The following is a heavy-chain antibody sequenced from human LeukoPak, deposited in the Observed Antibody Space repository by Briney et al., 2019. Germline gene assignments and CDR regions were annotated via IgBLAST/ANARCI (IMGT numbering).Heavy chain of an antibody. D-gene: IGHD4-17*01. Sequence: SETLSLTCTASGGSIGSYYWNWIRQPAGKELEWIGRICASGSTNYNPSLKSRVTMSVDTSKNQFSLRLAYVTAADTAVYYCARGNADFHFDYWGQGTLVTVSS. CDR1: GGSIGSYY. CDR2: ICASGST. J-gene: IGHJ4*02. V-gene: IGHV4-4*07. CDR3: ARGNADFHFDY.